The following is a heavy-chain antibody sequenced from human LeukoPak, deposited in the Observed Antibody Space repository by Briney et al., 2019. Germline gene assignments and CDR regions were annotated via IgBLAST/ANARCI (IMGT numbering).Heavy chain of an antibody. CDR3: ASLRGYSYGLFYYYMDV. D-gene: IGHD5-18*01. J-gene: IGHJ6*03. CDR1: GFTFSSYG. CDR2: IWYDGSNK. V-gene: IGHV3-33*01. Sequence: QSGGSLRLSCAASGFTFSSYGMHWVRQAPGKGLEWVAVIWYDGSNKYYADSVKGRFTISRDNCKNTLYLQLNSLRAEDTAVYYCASLRGYSYGLFYYYMDVRGKGTTVTVSS.